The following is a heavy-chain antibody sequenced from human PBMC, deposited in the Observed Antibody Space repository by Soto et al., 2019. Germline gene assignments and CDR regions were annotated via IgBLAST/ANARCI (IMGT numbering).Heavy chain of an antibody. CDR3: ARAIRGHDILTGLYYYYGMDV. CDR2: INPSGGST. V-gene: IGHV1-46*01. J-gene: IGHJ6*02. CDR1: GYTFTSYY. Sequence: GASVKVSCKASGYTFTSYYMHWVRQAPGQGLEWMGIINPSGGSTSYAQKFQGRVTMTRDTSTSTVYMELSSLRSEDTAVYYCARAIRGHDILTGLYYYYGMDVWGQGTTVTVSS. D-gene: IGHD3-9*01.